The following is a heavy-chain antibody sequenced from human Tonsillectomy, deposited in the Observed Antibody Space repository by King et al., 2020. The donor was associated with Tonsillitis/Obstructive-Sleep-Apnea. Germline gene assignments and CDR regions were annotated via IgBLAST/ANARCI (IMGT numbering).Heavy chain of an antibody. V-gene: IGHV3-48*02. J-gene: IGHJ6*03. CDR3: ARGNYDILTTFYYYYMDV. D-gene: IGHD3-9*01. CDR1: EFTFSSYS. Sequence: VQLVESGGGLVQPGGSLRLSCAVSEFTFSSYSMNWVRQDPGKGLEWVSYINSGSHTIYYADSVKGRFTISRDNAKNSLYLQMNSLRDEDTAVYYCARGNYDILTTFYYYYMDVWGKGTTVTVSS. CDR2: INSGSHTI.